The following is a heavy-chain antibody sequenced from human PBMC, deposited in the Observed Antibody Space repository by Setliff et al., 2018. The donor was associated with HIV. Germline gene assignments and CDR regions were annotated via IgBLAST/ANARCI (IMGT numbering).Heavy chain of an antibody. CDR2: ISDDGDNK. J-gene: IGHJ3*02. CDR3: ARDTEMITTTDASDI. D-gene: IGHD3-22*01. Sequence: PGGSLRLSCTASGFTFSGYALHWVRQAPGKGLEWVALISDDGDNKYYADSVKGRFPISRDNAKNTMYLEMNSLRAEDTAVYYCARDTEMITTTDASDIWGQGTMVTVSS. V-gene: IGHV3-30*04. CDR1: GFTFSGYA.